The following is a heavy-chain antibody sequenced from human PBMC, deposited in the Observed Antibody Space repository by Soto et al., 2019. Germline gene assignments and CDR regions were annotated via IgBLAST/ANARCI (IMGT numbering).Heavy chain of an antibody. J-gene: IGHJ5*02. CDR2: IIPIFGTA. CDR3: ARDPQPSDSGSVSVWFDP. V-gene: IGHV1-69*13. D-gene: IGHD1-26*01. CDR1: GGTFSSYA. Sequence: SVKVSCKASGGTFSSYAISWVRQAPGQGLEWMGGIIPIFGTANYAQKFQGRVTITADESTSTAYMELSSLRSEDTAVYYCARDPQPSDSGSVSVWFDPWGQGTLVTVSS.